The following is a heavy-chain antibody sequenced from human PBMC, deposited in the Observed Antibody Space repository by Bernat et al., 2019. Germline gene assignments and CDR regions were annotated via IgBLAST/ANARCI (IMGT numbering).Heavy chain of an antibody. J-gene: IGHJ4*02. CDR1: GFTFSSYS. CDR2: ISSSSSYR. V-gene: IGHV3-21*01. CDR3: ARWRYYYDSSGYSFFDY. D-gene: IGHD3-22*01. Sequence: EVQLVESGGGLVKPGGSLRLSCAASGFTFSSYSMNWVRQAPGKGLEWVSSISSSSSYRYYADSVKGRFTISRDNAKNSLYLQMNSLRAEDTAVYYCARWRYYYDSSGYSFFDYWGQGTLVTVSS.